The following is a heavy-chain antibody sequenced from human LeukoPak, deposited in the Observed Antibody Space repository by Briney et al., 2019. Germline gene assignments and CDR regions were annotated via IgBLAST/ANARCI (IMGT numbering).Heavy chain of an antibody. J-gene: IGHJ4*02. V-gene: IGHV4-30-2*01. CDR1: GGSISSGGYY. D-gene: IGHD6-13*01. CDR3: AREPWGVAAAGTDY. CDR2: IYHSGST. Sequence: PSQTLSLTCTVSGGSISSGGYYWSWIRQPPGKGLEWIGYIYHSGSTYYNPSLESRVTISVDRSKNQFSLKLSSVTAADTAVYYCAREPWGVAAAGTDYWGQGTLVTVSS.